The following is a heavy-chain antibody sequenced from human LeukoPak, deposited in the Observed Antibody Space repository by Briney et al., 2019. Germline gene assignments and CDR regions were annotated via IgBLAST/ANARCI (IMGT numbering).Heavy chain of an antibody. J-gene: IGHJ4*02. Sequence: GYTFTSYGISWVXQAPGQGLEWMGWISAYNGNTNYAQKLQGRVTMTIDTSTSTAYMELRSLRSDDTAVYYCARDGWRAVAPRGPFDYWGQGTLVTVSS. CDR3: ARDGWRAVAPRGPFDY. D-gene: IGHD6-19*01. CDR2: ISAYNGNT. V-gene: IGHV1-18*04. CDR1: GYTFTSYG.